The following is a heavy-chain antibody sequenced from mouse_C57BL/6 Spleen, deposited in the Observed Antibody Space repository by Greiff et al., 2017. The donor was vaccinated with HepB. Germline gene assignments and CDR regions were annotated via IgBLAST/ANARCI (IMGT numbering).Heavy chain of an antibody. J-gene: IGHJ3*01. CDR2: ISSGGDYI. CDR3: TRVYGNYASY. D-gene: IGHD2-1*01. CDR1: GFTFSSYA. Sequence: EVKVVESGEGLVKPGGSLKLSCAASGFTFSSYAMSWVRQTPEKRLEWVAYISSGGDYIYYADTVKGRFTISRDNARNTLYLQMSSLKSEDTAMYYCTRVYGNYASYWGQGTLVTVSA. V-gene: IGHV5-9-1*02.